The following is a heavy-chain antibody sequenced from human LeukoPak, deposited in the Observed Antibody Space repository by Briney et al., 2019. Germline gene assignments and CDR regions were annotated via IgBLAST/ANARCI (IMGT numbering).Heavy chain of an antibody. CDR2: IYPGDSDT. D-gene: IGHD6-6*01. J-gene: IGHJ3*02. CDR3: ARQYSSSASDAFDI. Sequence: GESLKISCKCSGYSFTNYWIGWVRQMPGKGLEWMGIIYPGDSDTRYSPSFQGQVTISADKSISTAYLQWSSLKASDTAMYYCARQYSSSASDAFDIWGQGTMVTVSS. CDR1: GYSFTNYW. V-gene: IGHV5-51*01.